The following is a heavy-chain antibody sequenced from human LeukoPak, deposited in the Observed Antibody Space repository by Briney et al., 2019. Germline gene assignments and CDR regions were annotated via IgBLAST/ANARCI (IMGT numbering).Heavy chain of an antibody. J-gene: IGHJ4*02. D-gene: IGHD3-22*01. Sequence: SETLSLTCAVYGGSFSGYYWNWIRQPAGKGLEWIGRIYTSGSTNYNPSLKSRVTISVDTSKNQFSLKLSSVTAADTAVYYCAREGYYYDSSGYYSFDYWGQGTLVTVSS. CDR3: AREGYYYDSSGYYSFDY. CDR2: IYTSGST. V-gene: IGHV4-4*07. CDR1: GGSFSGYY.